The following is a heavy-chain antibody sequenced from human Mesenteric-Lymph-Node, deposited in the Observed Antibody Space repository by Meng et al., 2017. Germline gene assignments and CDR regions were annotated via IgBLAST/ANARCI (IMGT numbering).Heavy chain of an antibody. V-gene: IGHV3-21*01. Sequence: GESLKISCAASGFTFSTYWMHWVRQAPGKGLEWVSSISSSSSYIYYADSVKGRFTISRDNAKNSLYLQMNSLRAEDTAVYYCARDRSGYDFDLVYWGQGTLVTVSS. CDR3: ARDRSGYDFDLVY. D-gene: IGHD5-12*01. CDR1: GFTFSTYW. J-gene: IGHJ4*02. CDR2: ISSSSSYI.